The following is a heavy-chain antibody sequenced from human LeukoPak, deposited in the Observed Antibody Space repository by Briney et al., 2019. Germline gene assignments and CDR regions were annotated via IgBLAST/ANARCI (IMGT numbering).Heavy chain of an antibody. CDR2: ISSNGGST. V-gene: IGHV3-64*01. D-gene: IGHD3-10*01. J-gene: IGHJ4*02. Sequence: PGGTLRLSCAASGLTFSSYAMHWARQAPGKGLEYVLDISSNGGSTFYANSVKGRFTISRDNSKNTLYLQMGSLRAEDMAVYYCARPYYYGSGSYLYWGQGTLVTVSS. CDR1: GLTFSSYA. CDR3: ARPYYYGSGSYLY.